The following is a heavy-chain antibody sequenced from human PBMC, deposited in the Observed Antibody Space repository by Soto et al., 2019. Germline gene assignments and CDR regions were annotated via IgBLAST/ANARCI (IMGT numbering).Heavy chain of an antibody. CDR2: IYYSGST. Sequence: ETLSLTCTVSGGSINYYYWTWIRQPPGKGLEWIGYIYYSGSTNYNPSLKSRVTISVDTSKNQFSLKLTSVTAADTAIYYCARSTSRYGDYAFDPWGQGTLVTVSS. CDR3: ARSTSRYGDYAFDP. J-gene: IGHJ5*02. V-gene: IGHV4-59*01. D-gene: IGHD4-17*01. CDR1: GGSINYYY.